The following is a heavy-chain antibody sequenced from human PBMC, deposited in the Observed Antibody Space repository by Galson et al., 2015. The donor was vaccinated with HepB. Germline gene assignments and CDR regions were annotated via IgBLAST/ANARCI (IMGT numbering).Heavy chain of an antibody. Sequence: ALRLACAASGFTFDDYAMHWVRQAPGKGLEWASGISWNSGKIHYADSVKGRFTISRVNAKKSLSLEMNSLSAEDTALYYCAKDSSGWSHFDSWGQGTVVAVSS. CDR3: AKDSSGWSHFDS. V-gene: IGHV3-9*01. D-gene: IGHD6-19*01. CDR1: GFTFDDYA. J-gene: IGHJ4*02. CDR2: ISWNSGKI.